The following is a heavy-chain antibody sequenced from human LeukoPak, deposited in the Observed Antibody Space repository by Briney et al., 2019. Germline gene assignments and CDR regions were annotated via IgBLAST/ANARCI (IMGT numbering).Heavy chain of an antibody. CDR1: VGAIKRYY. D-gene: IGHD1-1*01. CDR3: AREWGTGSSDY. J-gene: IGHJ4*02. Sequence: SETLSLTCTVSVGAIKRYYWSGIRRPPGKGLEWIAWIYYTGTTNNTPSLESRVHISVDTSKNQFSLRLTSVTAADTAVYFCAREWGTGSSDYWGQGILVTVSS. V-gene: IGHV4-59*01. CDR2: IYYTGTT.